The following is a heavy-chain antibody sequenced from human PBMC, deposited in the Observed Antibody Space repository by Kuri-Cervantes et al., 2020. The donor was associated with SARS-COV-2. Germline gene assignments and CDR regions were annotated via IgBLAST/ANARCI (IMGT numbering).Heavy chain of an antibody. CDR3: ARTPPSDYMGDDY. Sequence: SVKVSCKASGYTFTSYDINWVRQATGQGLEWMGGIIPIFGTANYAQKFQGRVTITADESTSTAYMELSSLRSEDTAVYYCARTPPSDYMGDDYWGQGTLVTVSS. V-gene: IGHV1-69*13. J-gene: IGHJ4*02. CDR2: IIPIFGTA. D-gene: IGHD3-16*01. CDR1: GYTFTSYD.